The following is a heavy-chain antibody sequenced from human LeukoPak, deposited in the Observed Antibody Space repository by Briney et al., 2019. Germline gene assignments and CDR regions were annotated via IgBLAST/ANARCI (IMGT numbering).Heavy chain of an antibody. CDR2: VNRDGSET. CDR3: ARNNGMDV. CDR1: GFALSSHW. J-gene: IGHJ6*02. V-gene: IGHV3-7*03. Sequence: GGSLRLSCAASGFALSSHWMTWVRQVPGRGPEWVANVNRDGSETYYLDSVKGRFTISKDNAKNSLYPQMNSLRAEGTALYHCARNNGMDVWGQGTTVIVSS.